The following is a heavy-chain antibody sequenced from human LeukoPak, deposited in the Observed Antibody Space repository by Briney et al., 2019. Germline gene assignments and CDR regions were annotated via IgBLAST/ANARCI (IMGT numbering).Heavy chain of an antibody. J-gene: IGHJ4*02. CDR2: MNPNSGAT. Sequence: GASVKVSCKTSGYTFSGYYMHWVRQAPGQGLEWMGLMNPNSGATNYEQKFQGRVSLTRDMSISTAYLELTSVTSDDTVVYYCAGDGSGSGWYFFDYWGQGTLVTVSS. CDR1: GYTFSGYY. V-gene: IGHV1-2*02. D-gene: IGHD6-19*01. CDR3: AGDGSGSGWYFFDY.